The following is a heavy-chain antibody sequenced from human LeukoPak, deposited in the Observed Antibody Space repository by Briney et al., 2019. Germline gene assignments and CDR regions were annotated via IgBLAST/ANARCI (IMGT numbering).Heavy chain of an antibody. CDR1: GGSISSYY. J-gene: IGHJ5*02. V-gene: IGHV4-59*01. Sequence: PSETLSLTCTVSGGSISSYYWSWIRQSPGKGLEWIGYIYYSGSTNYNPSLKSRVTISVDTSKNQFSLKLSSVTAADTAVYYCARARSSGYYYGSWGQGTLVTVSS. CDR3: ARARSSGYYYGS. D-gene: IGHD3-22*01. CDR2: IYYSGST.